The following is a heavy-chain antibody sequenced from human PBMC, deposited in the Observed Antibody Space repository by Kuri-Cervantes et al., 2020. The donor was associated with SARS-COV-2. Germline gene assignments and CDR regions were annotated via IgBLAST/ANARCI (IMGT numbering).Heavy chain of an antibody. D-gene: IGHD6-13*01. CDR2: IYCSGSS. CDR1: GGSISSSSYY. CDR3: ARLRQLGFDY. J-gene: IGHJ4*02. V-gene: IGHV4-39*01. Sequence: SETLSLTCTVSGGSISSSSYYWGWSRQTPGKGLEWFGSIYCSGSSYYNTALKSRVTISVESSKNQFSLKLSSVTDEDTAVYYCARLRQLGFDYCGQGTRVTVSS.